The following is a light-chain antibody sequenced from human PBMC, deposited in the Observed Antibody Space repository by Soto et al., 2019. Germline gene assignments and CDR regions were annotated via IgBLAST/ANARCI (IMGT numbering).Light chain of an antibody. J-gene: IGKJ5*01. Sequence: DIQMTQSPSTLSASVGDRVTSTCRASQSVSSWLAWYQQKPGKAPNLLIYKASNLESGVPSRFSGSGSGTEFTLTISSLQPDDFATYYCQQYNTFVTFGQGTRLDIK. CDR1: QSVSSW. CDR3: QQYNTFVT. CDR2: KAS. V-gene: IGKV1-5*03.